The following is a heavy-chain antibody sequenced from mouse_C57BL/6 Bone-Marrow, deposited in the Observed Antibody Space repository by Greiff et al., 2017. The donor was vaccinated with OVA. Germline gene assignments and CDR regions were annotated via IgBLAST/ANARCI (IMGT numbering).Heavy chain of an antibody. V-gene: IGHV3-6*01. Sequence: EVKLMESGPGLVKPSQSLSLTCSVTGYSITSGYYWNWIRQFPGNKLEWMGYISYDGSNNYNPSLKNRISITRDTSKNQFFLKLNSVTTEDTATYYCARDRSTTVVEYFDVWGTGTTVTVSS. D-gene: IGHD1-1*01. CDR1: GYSITSGYY. CDR3: ARDRSTTVVEYFDV. J-gene: IGHJ1*03. CDR2: ISYDGSN.